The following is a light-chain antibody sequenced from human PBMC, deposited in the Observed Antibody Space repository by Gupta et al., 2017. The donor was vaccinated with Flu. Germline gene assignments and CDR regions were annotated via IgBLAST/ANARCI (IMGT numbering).Light chain of an antibody. V-gene: IGKV1-5*03. Sequence: DIQMTQSPPTLSASVGDRVTITCRASQSISSWLSWYQQKPGKAPKLLIYKASTLESGVPSRFSGSGFETEFTLTISRLQPDDFSTYYCQEYNGYWAFGQGTKVEIK. CDR3: QEYNGYWA. CDR2: KAS. J-gene: IGKJ1*01. CDR1: QSISSW.